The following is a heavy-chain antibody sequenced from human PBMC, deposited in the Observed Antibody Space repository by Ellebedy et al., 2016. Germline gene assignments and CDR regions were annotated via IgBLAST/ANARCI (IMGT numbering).Heavy chain of an antibody. CDR2: TRNKANSYTT. J-gene: IGHJ3*02. Sequence: GGSLRLSCAASGFTFSDHYMDWVRQAPGKGLEWVGRTRNKANSYTTEYAASVKGRFTISRDDSKNSLYLQMNSLKTEDTAVYYCARITTLYDAFDIWGQGTMVTVSS. CDR3: ARITTLYDAFDI. CDR1: GFTFSDHY. D-gene: IGHD4-11*01. V-gene: IGHV3-72*01.